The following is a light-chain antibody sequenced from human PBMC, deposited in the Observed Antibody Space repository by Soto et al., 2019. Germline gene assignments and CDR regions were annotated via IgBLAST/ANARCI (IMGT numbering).Light chain of an antibody. CDR1: QDIRKN. CDR3: KQYDELFP. J-gene: IGKJ4*01. Sequence: DIQMTQSPSSLSASVGDRVTITCQASQDIRKNLNWYQQKPGKAPKLLIYGASNLETGVPSRFSEGGSGKFFILTIISLQPEDITTYYFKQYDELFPFGGGTKVEIK. V-gene: IGKV1-33*01. CDR2: GAS.